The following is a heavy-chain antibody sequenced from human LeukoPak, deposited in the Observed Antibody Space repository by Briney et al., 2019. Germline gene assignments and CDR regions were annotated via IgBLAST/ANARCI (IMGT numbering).Heavy chain of an antibody. V-gene: IGHV1-18*01. CDR3: ASGYCSGGSCYGLLDY. J-gene: IGHJ4*02. Sequence: ASVKVSCKASGYTFNTYGISWVRQAPGQGLEWMGWISAYNGNTNYAQKLQGRVTMTTDTSTKTAYMELRSLRSDDTAVYYCASGYCSGGSCYGLLDYRGQGTLVIVSS. CDR1: GYTFNTYG. D-gene: IGHD2-15*01. CDR2: ISAYNGNT.